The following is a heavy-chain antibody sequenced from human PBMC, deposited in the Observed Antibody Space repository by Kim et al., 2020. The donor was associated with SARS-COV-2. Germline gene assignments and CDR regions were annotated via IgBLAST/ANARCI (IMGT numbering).Heavy chain of an antibody. CDR2: ISSSSSTI. Sequence: GGSLRLSCAASGFTFSSYSMNWVRQAPGKGLEWVSYISSSSSTIYYVDSVKGRFTISRDNAKNSLYLQMNSLRDEDTAVYYCASNQLMVAPFDYWGQGTLVTVSS. CDR1: GFTFSSYS. CDR3: ASNQLMVAPFDY. D-gene: IGHD2-15*01. V-gene: IGHV3-48*02. J-gene: IGHJ4*02.